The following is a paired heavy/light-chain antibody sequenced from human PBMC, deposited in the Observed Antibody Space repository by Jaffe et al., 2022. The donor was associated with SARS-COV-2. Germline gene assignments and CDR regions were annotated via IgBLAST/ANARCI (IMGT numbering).Light chain of an antibody. CDR1: QSVSSSY. J-gene: IGKJ5*01. CDR3: QYYGSSPIT. Sequence: EIVLTQSPATLSLSPGERATLSCGASQSVSSSYLAWYQQRPGLAPRLVIYDAFIRATGIPDRFSGSGSGTDFTLTVSRLEPEDFAVYYCQYYGSSPITFGQGTRLEIK. CDR2: DAF. V-gene: IGKV3D-20*01.
Heavy chain of an antibody. Sequence: EVQVVESGGGLVQPGGSLRLSCATSGFTFSNYWMTWVRQAPGKGLEWVASIKEDGSEKHHVDSVKGRFTISRDNAKNSLYLQMNSLRVDDTAVYYCASLIRWGQGTLVTVSS. CDR1: GFTFSNYW. CDR3: ASLIR. CDR2: IKEDGSEK. J-gene: IGHJ4*02. V-gene: IGHV3-7*01.